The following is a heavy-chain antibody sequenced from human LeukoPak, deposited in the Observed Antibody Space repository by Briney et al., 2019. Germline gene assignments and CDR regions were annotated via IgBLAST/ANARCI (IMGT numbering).Heavy chain of an antibody. D-gene: IGHD6-13*01. CDR1: EFTFRSYA. Sequence: GGSLRLSCAASEFTFRSYAMTWVRQAPGKGLEWVSGISGSGGSTYYADSVKGRFTISRDNSKNTLYLQMNSLRAEDTALYYCAKGLGGAAGFDYWGQGTLVTASS. J-gene: IGHJ4*02. CDR3: AKGLGGAAGFDY. V-gene: IGHV3-23*01. CDR2: ISGSGGST.